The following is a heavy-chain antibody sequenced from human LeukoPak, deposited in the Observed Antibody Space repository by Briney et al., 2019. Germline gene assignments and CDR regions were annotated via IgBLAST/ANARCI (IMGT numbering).Heavy chain of an antibody. CDR2: IPASGGNT. Sequence: PGGSLRLSCAASGFTFSTFGMRWVRQAPGKGLEWVSTIPASGGNTYYADSVRGRFTISRDNSKNTLYLQINSLTAEDTAIYYCVRYLSGWYYFDWWGQGTLVTASS. CDR3: VRYLSGWYYFDW. V-gene: IGHV3-23*01. J-gene: IGHJ4*02. CDR1: GFTFSTFG. D-gene: IGHD6-19*01.